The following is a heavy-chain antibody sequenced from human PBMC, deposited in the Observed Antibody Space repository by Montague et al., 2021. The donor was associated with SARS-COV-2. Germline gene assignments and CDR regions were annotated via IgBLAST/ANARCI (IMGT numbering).Heavy chain of an antibody. CDR1: GGSITNSIGY. V-gene: IGHV4-39*02. Sequence: SETLSLTCTVSGGSITNSIGYWAWIRQPPGKGLEWIGSIYYTGNTYYNPSLKSRVTISVVTSKNHFTLKLSSVTAADTAVYYCARLKRYFDSSGSTSYFDFWGQGTKVTVSS. D-gene: IGHD3-22*01. J-gene: IGHJ3*01. CDR3: ARLKRYFDSSGSTSYFDF. CDR2: IYYTGNT.